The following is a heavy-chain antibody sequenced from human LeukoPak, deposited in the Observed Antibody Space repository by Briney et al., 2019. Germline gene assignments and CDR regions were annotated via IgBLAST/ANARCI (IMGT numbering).Heavy chain of an antibody. CDR2: ISYDGSNK. V-gene: IGHV3-30-3*01. J-gene: IGHJ4*02. Sequence: GGSLRLSCAASGFTFSSYAMHWVRQAPGKGLEWVAVISYDGSNKYYADSVKGRFTISRDNSKNTLYLQMNSLRAEDTAVYYCARDYYDILTGYYSDPLATDYWGQGTLVTVSS. CDR3: ARDYYDILTGYYSDPLATDY. CDR1: GFTFSSYA. D-gene: IGHD3-9*01.